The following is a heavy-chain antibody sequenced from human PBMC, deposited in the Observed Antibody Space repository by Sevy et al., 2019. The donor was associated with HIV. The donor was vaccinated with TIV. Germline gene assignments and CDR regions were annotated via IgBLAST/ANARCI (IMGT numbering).Heavy chain of an antibody. CDR3: AGERGTGLFDY. J-gene: IGHJ4*02. D-gene: IGHD3-10*01. CDR2: ISSSSSYI. Sequence: GGSLRLSCAASGFTFSSYSMNWVRQAPGKGLDWVSSISSSSSYIYYADSVKGRFTISRDNAKNSLYLQMNSLRAEDSAVYYCAGERGTGLFDYWGQGTLVTVSS. V-gene: IGHV3-21*01. CDR1: GFTFSSYS.